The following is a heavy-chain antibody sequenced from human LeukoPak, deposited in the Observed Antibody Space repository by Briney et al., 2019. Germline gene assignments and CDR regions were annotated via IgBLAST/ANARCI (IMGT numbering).Heavy chain of an antibody. J-gene: IGHJ5*02. CDR1: GYTFTGYY. V-gene: IGHV1-2*02. CDR2: INPNSGGT. Sequence: ASVKVSCKASGYTFTGYYMHWVRQAPGQGLEWMGWINPNSGGTNYAQKFQGRVTMTRDTSISTAYMELSRLRSDDTAVYYRARASAVAGTSDWFDPWGQGTLVTVSS. CDR3: ARASAVAGTSDWFDP. D-gene: IGHD6-19*01.